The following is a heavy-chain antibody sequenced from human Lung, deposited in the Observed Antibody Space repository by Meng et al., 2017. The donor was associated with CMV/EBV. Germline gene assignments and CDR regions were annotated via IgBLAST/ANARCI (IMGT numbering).Heavy chain of an antibody. CDR3: ARSDRVADSYGMNA. Sequence: KISCKASGSTLNTYTISWVRQAPGQGLEWMGRFIPILGMANYVLKFQGRVTITADKSTSTAYMELSSLRSDDTAVYYCARSDRVADSYGMNAWGQGXTVTVSS. CDR1: GSTLNTYT. J-gene: IGHJ6*02. D-gene: IGHD3-22*01. CDR2: FIPILGMA. V-gene: IGHV1-69*02.